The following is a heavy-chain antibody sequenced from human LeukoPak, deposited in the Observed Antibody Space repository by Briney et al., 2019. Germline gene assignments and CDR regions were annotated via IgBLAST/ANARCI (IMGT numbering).Heavy chain of an antibody. V-gene: IGHV3-23*01. D-gene: IGHD2-8*01. Sequence: GGSLRLSCAASGFTFSSYAMSCVRQAPGKGLEWVSAISGSGGSTYYADSVKGRFTISRDNSKNTLYLQMNSLRAEDTAVYYCAKTSEGNGGPHAYYYYGMDVWGQGTTVTVSS. J-gene: IGHJ6*02. CDR2: ISGSGGST. CDR3: AKTSEGNGGPHAYYYYGMDV. CDR1: GFTFSSYA.